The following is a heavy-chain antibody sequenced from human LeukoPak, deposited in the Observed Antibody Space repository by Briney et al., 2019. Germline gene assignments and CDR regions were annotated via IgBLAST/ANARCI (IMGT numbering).Heavy chain of an antibody. CDR3: ASNYGSGSYPNGPIVGDHYMDV. Sequence: SETLSLTCTVSGGSISSYYWSWIRQPPGKGLEWIGYIYYSGSTNYNPSLKSRVTISVDTSKNQFSLKLSSVTAADTAVYYRASNYGSGSYPNGPIVGDHYMDVWGKGTTVTVSS. J-gene: IGHJ6*03. V-gene: IGHV4-59*01. CDR1: GGSISSYY. D-gene: IGHD3-10*01. CDR2: IYYSGST.